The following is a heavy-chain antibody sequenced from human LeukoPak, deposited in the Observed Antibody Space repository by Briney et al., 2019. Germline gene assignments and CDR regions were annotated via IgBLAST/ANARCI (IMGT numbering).Heavy chain of an antibody. V-gene: IGHV1-69*05. CDR2: IIPIFGTA. CDR1: GDTFSSYA. CDR3: ARDISYSSSWYERSYWYFDL. Sequence: GASVKVSCKASGDTFSSYAISWVRQAPGQGLEWMGGIIPIFGTANYAQKLQGRVTMTTDTSTSTAYMELRSLRSDDTAVYYCARDISYSSSWYERSYWYFDLWGRGTLVTVSS. D-gene: IGHD6-13*01. J-gene: IGHJ2*01.